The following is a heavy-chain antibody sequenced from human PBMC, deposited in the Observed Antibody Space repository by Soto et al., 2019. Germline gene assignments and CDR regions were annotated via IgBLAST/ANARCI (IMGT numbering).Heavy chain of an antibody. CDR3: ARADEKRYYGMDV. J-gene: IGHJ6*02. CDR2: TYYRSQWYN. V-gene: IGHV6-1*01. CDR1: GDSVSSNSAA. Sequence: SQTLSLTCAISGDSVSSNSAAWNWIRQSPSRGLEWLGRTYYRSQWYNHYAVSVKSRITLNPDTSNNQFSLQLASVTPEDTAVYYCARADEKRYYGMDVWGQGTTVTV.